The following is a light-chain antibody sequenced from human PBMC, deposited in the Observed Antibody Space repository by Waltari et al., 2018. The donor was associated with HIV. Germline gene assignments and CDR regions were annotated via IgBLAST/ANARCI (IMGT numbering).Light chain of an antibody. J-gene: IGKJ1*01. Sequence: EIVLTQSPGTLSLSPGARATLSCRASQSVRSISLAWYPQKPGQVPRLLMYGTSSRATGIPDRFSGSGSGTDFTLTITRLEPEDFAVYYCQQYVSSLWTFGQGTKVEIK. V-gene: IGKV3-20*01. CDR3: QQYVSSLWT. CDR1: QSVRSIS. CDR2: GTS.